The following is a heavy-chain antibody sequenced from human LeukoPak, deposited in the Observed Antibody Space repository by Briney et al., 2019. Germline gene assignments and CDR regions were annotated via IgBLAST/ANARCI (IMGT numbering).Heavy chain of an antibody. CDR2: INWNGGST. D-gene: IGHD2-15*01. Sequence: GGSLRLSCAASGFTFDDYGMSWVRQAPGKGLEWVSGINWNGGSTGYADSVKGRFTISRDNAKNSLYLQMNSLRAKDTALYYCSSHCSGGSCSDDAFDIWGQGTMVTVSS. CDR1: GFTFDDYG. J-gene: IGHJ3*02. CDR3: SSHCSGGSCSDDAFDI. V-gene: IGHV3-20*04.